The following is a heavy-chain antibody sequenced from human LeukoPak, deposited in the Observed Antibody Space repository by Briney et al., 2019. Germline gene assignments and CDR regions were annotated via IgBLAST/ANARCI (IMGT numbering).Heavy chain of an antibody. J-gene: IGHJ4*02. Sequence: GGSLRLSCAASGFTFSSYGMRWVRQAPGKGLEWVAVIWYDGSNKYYADSVKGRFTISRDNSKNTLYLQMNSLRAEDTAVYYCAREGDGYYFDYWGQGTLVTVSS. CDR2: IWYDGSNK. D-gene: IGHD3-10*01. CDR1: GFTFSSYG. CDR3: AREGDGYYFDY. V-gene: IGHV3-33*01.